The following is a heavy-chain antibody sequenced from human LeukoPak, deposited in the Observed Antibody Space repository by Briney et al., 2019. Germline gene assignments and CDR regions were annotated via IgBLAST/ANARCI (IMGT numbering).Heavy chain of an antibody. J-gene: IGHJ6*03. Sequence: SETLSLTCTVSGGSISSYYWSWIRQPPGKGLEWIGYIYTSGSTNYNPSLKSRVTISVDTSKNQFSLKLSSVTAADTAVYYCARSGPSIVARAYYYYYMDVWGKGTTVTVSS. CDR3: ARSGPSIVARAYYYYYMDV. V-gene: IGHV4-4*09. D-gene: IGHD6-6*01. CDR2: IYTSGST. CDR1: GGSISSYY.